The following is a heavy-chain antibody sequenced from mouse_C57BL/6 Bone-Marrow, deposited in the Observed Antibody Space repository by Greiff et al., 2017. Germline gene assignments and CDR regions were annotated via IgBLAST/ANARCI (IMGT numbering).Heavy chain of an antibody. J-gene: IGHJ3*01. CDR1: GFNIKDDY. D-gene: IGHD1-1*01. CDR2: IDPENGDT. V-gene: IGHV14-4*01. Sequence: EVQLQQSGAELVRPGASVKLSCTASGFNIKDDYMHWVKQRPEQGLEWIGWIDPENGDTDYASEFQGKATLTADTSSNTASLQLSSLTSEDAAVYYCTGVLLRYWFAYWGQGTLVTVSA. CDR3: TGVLLRYWFAY.